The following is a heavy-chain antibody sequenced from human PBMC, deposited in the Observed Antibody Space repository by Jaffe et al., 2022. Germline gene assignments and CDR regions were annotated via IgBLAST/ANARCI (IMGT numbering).Heavy chain of an antibody. D-gene: IGHD4-17*01. CDR2: IYHSGST. CDR3: ARTTVVTPADY. V-gene: IGHV4-38-2*01. Sequence: QVQLQESGPGLVKPSETLSLTCAVSGYSISSGYYWGWIRQPPGKGLEWIGSIYHSGSTYYNPSLKSRVTISVDTSKNQFSLKLSSVTAADTAVYYCARTTVVTPADYWGQGTLVTVSS. J-gene: IGHJ4*02. CDR1: GYSISSGYY.